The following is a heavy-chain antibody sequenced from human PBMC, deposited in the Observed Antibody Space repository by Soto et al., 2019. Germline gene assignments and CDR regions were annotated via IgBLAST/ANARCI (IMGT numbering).Heavy chain of an antibody. CDR2: VYFTGVT. CDR1: SGSISSSY. V-gene: IGHV4-59*01. Sequence: SETLSLTCTVSSGSISSSYWSWIRQPPGKGLEWIGYVYFTGVTNYYPSLKSRVTMSVDTSKNQFSLKLSSVTAADTAVYFCARGGVNWFDPWGQGTLVTVSS. J-gene: IGHJ5*02. D-gene: IGHD3-16*01. CDR3: ARGGVNWFDP.